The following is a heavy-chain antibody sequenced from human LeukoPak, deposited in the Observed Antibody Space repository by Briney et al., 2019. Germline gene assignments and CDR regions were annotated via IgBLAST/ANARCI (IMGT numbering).Heavy chain of an antibody. V-gene: IGHV3-23*01. CDR1: GFTFSSYG. CDR3: ATTMYSGKYYFDY. J-gene: IGHJ4*02. D-gene: IGHD1-26*01. CDR2: ISGSGGST. Sequence: GGSLRLSCAASGFTFSSYGMSWVRQAPGKGLEWVSAISGSGGSTYYADSVKGRFTISRDNSKNTLYLQMNSLRAEDTAVYYCATTMYSGKYYFDYWGQGTLVTVSS.